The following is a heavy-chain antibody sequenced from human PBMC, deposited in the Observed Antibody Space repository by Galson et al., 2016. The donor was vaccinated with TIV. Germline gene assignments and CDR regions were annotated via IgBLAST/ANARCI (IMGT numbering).Heavy chain of an antibody. V-gene: IGHV1-2*02. Sequence: SVKVSCKASGDTFTGYYVHWVRQAPGQGLEWMGWIDPRSVATNYAQKFQGRVTMTRDTSISTAHMELTRLTPDDTAVYYCARARYGDYFDYWGQGTLVTVFS. CDR1: GDTFTGYY. J-gene: IGHJ4*02. D-gene: IGHD4-17*01. CDR3: ARARYGDYFDY. CDR2: IDPRSVAT.